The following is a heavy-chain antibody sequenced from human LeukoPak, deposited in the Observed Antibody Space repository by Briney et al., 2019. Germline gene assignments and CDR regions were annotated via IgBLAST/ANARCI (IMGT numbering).Heavy chain of an antibody. Sequence: ASVKVSCKASGYTFTGYYMHWVRQAPGQGLEWMGWINPNSGGTNYAQKFQGRVTMSRDTSISTAYMELSRLRSDDTAVYYCARGVTTTIPPIYWGQGTLVTVSS. D-gene: IGHD4-17*01. J-gene: IGHJ4*02. CDR2: INPNSGGT. CDR3: ARGVTTTIPPIY. V-gene: IGHV1-2*02. CDR1: GYTFTGYY.